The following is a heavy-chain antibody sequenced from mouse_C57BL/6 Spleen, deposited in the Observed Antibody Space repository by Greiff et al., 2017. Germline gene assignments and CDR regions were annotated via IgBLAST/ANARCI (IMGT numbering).Heavy chain of an antibody. CDR3: VRSYYGNFLDY. J-gene: IGHJ2*01. D-gene: IGHD2-1*01. V-gene: IGHV10-1*01. CDR1: GFSFNTYA. Sequence: DVKLVESGGGLVQPKGSLKLSCAASGFSFNTYAMNWVRQAPGKGLEWVARIRSKSNNYATYYADSVKDRFTISRDDSESMLYLQMNNLKTEDTAMYYCVRSYYGNFLDYWGQGTTLTVSS. CDR2: IRSKSNNYAT.